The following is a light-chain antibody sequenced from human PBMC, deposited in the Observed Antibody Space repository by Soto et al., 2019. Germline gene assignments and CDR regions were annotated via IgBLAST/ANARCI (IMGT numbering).Light chain of an antibody. CDR1: SSDVGSYNL. J-gene: IGLJ1*01. CDR2: EGS. CDR3: CSYAGSSTS. Sequence: QSALTQPASVSGSPGQSITISCTGTSSDVGSYNLVSWYQQHPGKAPKLMIYEGSKRPSGVSNRFSGSKSGNTASLTISGLQAEDEADYYCCSYAGSSTSFGIGTKVT. V-gene: IGLV2-23*01.